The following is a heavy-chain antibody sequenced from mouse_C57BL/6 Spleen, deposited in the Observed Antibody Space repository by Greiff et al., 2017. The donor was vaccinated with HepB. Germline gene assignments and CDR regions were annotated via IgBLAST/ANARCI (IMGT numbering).Heavy chain of an antibody. CDR2: INPGSGGT. D-gene: IGHD1-1*01. Sequence: QVQLQQSGAELVRPGTSVKVSCKASGYAFTNYLIEWVKQRPGQGLEWIGVINPGSGGTNYNEKFKGKATLTADKSSSTAYMQLSSLTSEDSAVYFCARGDFITTSFDCWGQGTPLTVSS. V-gene: IGHV1-54*01. J-gene: IGHJ2*01. CDR1: GYAFTNYL. CDR3: ARGDFITTSFDC.